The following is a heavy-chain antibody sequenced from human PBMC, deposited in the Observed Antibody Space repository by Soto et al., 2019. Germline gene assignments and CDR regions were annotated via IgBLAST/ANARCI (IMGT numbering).Heavy chain of an antibody. CDR3: AKPASYYYDSSGYFDY. D-gene: IGHD3-22*01. Sequence: GGSLRLSCAASGFTFSSYAMSWVRQAPGKGLEWVSAISGSGGSTYYADSVKGRFTISRDNSKNTLYLQMISLTAEDTALYYCAKPASYYYDSSGYFDYWGQGTLVTVSS. CDR2: ISGSGGST. V-gene: IGHV3-23*01. J-gene: IGHJ4*02. CDR1: GFTFSSYA.